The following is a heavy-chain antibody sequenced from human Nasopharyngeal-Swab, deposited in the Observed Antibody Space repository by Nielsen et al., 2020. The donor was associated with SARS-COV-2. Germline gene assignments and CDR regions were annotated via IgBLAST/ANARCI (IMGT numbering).Heavy chain of an antibody. Sequence: GESLKISCAASGFTFSSYAMHWVRQAPGKGLEWVAVISYDGSNKYYADSVKGRFTISRDNSKNTLYLQMNSLRAEDTAVCYCARDEQLCLDYWGQGTLVTVSS. D-gene: IGHD5-18*01. J-gene: IGHJ4*02. CDR3: ARDEQLCLDY. V-gene: IGHV3-30*04. CDR2: ISYDGSNK. CDR1: GFTFSSYA.